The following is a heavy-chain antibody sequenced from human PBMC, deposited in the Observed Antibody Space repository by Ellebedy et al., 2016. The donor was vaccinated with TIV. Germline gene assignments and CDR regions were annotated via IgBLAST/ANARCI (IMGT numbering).Heavy chain of an antibody. CDR2: ISYDGRDI. J-gene: IGHJ6*02. D-gene: IGHD6-25*01. V-gene: IGHV3-30*18. CDR1: GFTFRNYG. CDR3: AKGADYSIGWDDWEDYYYYGMDV. Sequence: PGGSLRLSCAASGFTFRNYGMHWVRQAPGKGLEWVAVISYDGRDIYYADSAKGRFTISRDNSKNKLYVQMNSLRPEDSAVYYCAKGADYSIGWDDWEDYYYYGMDVWGQGTTVIVSS.